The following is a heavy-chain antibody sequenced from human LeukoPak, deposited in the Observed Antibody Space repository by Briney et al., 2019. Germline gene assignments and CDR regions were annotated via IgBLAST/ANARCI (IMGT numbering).Heavy chain of an antibody. V-gene: IGHV3-30-3*01. Sequence: AGGSLRLSCAASGFTFSSYAIHWVRQAPGKGPEWLARISYDGSDKYYAHSVKGRFTISRDNSKKTLYLQMNSLTAEDTALYHCAREGGHLIDARGAVDYWGQGTLVTVSS. D-gene: IGHD2-15*01. CDR3: AREGGHLIDARGAVDY. CDR1: GFTFSSYA. CDR2: ISYDGSDK. J-gene: IGHJ4*02.